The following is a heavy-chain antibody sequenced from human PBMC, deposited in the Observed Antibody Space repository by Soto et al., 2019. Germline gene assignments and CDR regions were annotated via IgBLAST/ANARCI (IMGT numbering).Heavy chain of an antibody. V-gene: IGHV3-23*01. D-gene: IGHD2-2*01. J-gene: IGHJ6*02. CDR3: AKCPSRSFYGMDV. CDR2: FAGSGGGT. Sequence: PGGSLRLSCAASGFRFSMFAMGWVRQAPGKGLEWVSGFAGSGGGTYYADSVKGRFTISRDDSKKTLYLQMSSLRAEDTAVYYCAKCPSRSFYGMDVWGQGTTVTVSS. CDR1: GFRFSMFA.